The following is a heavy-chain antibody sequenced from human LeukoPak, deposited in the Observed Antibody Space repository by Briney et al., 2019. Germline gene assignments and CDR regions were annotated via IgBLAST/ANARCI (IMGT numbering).Heavy chain of an antibody. CDR3: ARDAVGWFDP. CDR2: IYYSGST. J-gene: IGHJ5*02. CDR1: GGSISSYY. V-gene: IGHV4-59*01. Sequence: SETLSLTCTVSGGSISSYYWSWIRQPPGKGLEWIGYIYYSGSTNYNPSLKSRVTISVDTSKNQFSPKLSSVTAADTAVYYCARDAVGWFDPWGQGTLVTVSS.